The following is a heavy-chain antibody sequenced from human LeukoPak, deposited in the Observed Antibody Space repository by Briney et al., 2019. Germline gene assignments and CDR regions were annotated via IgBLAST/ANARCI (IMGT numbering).Heavy chain of an antibody. J-gene: IGHJ4*02. CDR2: INHSGST. D-gene: IGHD2-2*01. CDR3: ARRGYCSSTSCYLY. V-gene: IGHV4-38-2*02. CDR1: GYSISSGYY. Sequence: PSETLSLTCTVSGYSISSGYYWSWIRQPPGKGLEWIGEINHSGSTNYNPSLKSRVTISVDTSKNQFSLKLSSVTAADTAVYYCARRGYCSSTSCYLYWGQGTLVTVSS.